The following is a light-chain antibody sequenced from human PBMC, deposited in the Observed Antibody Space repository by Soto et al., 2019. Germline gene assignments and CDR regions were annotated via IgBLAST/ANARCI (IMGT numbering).Light chain of an antibody. Sequence: EIVVTQSPATLSLSPWERATLSCKASQSVSRNYFAWYQQKPGQAPRLLIYGASSRATGIPDRFSGSGSGTDFTLTISRLEPEDFAVYNCHQYGSSPATFGQGTKVDI. CDR3: HQYGSSPAT. J-gene: IGKJ1*01. V-gene: IGKV3-20*01. CDR1: QSVSRNY. CDR2: GAS.